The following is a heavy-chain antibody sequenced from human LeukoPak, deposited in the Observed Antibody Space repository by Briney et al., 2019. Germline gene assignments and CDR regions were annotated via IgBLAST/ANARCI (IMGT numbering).Heavy chain of an antibody. J-gene: IGHJ4*02. D-gene: IGHD6-25*01. CDR2: IYYSGST. V-gene: IGHV4-59*01. CDR1: GGSISSYY. Sequence: KPSETLSLTCTVSGGSISSYYWSWIRQPPGKGLEWIGYIYYSGSTNYNPSLKSRVTISVDTSKNQFSLKLSSVTAADTAVYYCARGGYEQRLWPTPFDYWGQGTLVTVSS. CDR3: ARGGYEQRLWPTPFDY.